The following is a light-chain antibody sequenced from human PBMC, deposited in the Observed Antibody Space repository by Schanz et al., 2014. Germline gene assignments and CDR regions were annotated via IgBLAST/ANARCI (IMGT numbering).Light chain of an antibody. V-gene: IGLV2-11*01. CDR2: DVS. CDR1: SSDVGGYNY. CDR3: AAWDDSLNGQV. J-gene: IGLJ3*02. Sequence: QSALTQPRSVSGSPGQSVTISCTGTSSDVGGYNYVSWYQQHPGKAPKLMIYDVSKRPSGVPDRFSGSKSGNTASLTISGLQSEDEADYYCAAWDDSLNGQVFGGGTKLTVL.